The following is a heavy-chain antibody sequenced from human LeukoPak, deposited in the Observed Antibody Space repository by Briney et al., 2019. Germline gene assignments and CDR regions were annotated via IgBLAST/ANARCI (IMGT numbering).Heavy chain of an antibody. V-gene: IGHV4-39*07. CDR2: IYYSGST. D-gene: IGHD1-26*01. Sequence: PSETLSLTCTVSGGSISSSSYYWGWIRQPPGKGLEWIGSIYYSGSTYYNPSLKSRVTISVDESKNQFSLKLSSVTAADTAVYYCARDSGSYSFDYWGQGTLVTVSS. J-gene: IGHJ4*02. CDR1: GGSISSSSYY. CDR3: ARDSGSYSFDY.